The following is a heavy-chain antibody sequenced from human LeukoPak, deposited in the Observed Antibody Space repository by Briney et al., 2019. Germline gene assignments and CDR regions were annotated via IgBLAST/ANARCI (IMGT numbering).Heavy chain of an antibody. CDR2: ISGVNT. Sequence: GGSLRLSCAASGFTFSNYALTWVRQAPGKGLEWVSSISGVNTHYADSVKGRFSISRDKYKNTLYLQMSSLGAEDTAVYYCARDPNGNYVGAFDFQRWGQGTLVTVSS. V-gene: IGHV3-23*01. CDR3: ARDPNGNYVGAFDFQR. J-gene: IGHJ1*01. CDR1: GFTFSNYA. D-gene: IGHD4-17*01.